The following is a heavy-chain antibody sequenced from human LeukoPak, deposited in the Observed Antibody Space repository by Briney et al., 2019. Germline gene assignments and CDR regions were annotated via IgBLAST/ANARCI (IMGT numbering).Heavy chain of an antibody. CDR3: TKGMGQFYYYYYMDV. Sequence: PGRSLRLSYAASGLTFDDYAKHWAWQPPGNGQDWVSGINWNSGSIGYADSVKGRFTISRDNAKNSLYLQMNSLRAEDTALYYCTKGMGQFYYYYYMDVWGKGTTVTVSS. J-gene: IGHJ6*03. CDR2: INWNSGSI. CDR1: GLTFDDYA. D-gene: IGHD3-16*01. V-gene: IGHV3-9*01.